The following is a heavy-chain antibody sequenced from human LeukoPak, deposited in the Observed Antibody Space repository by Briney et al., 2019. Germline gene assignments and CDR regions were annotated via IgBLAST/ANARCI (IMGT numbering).Heavy chain of an antibody. J-gene: IGHJ4*02. V-gene: IGHV1-3*01. CDR2: INAGNGNT. CDR1: GYTFTSYA. Sequence: GASVKVSCKASGYTFTSYAMHWVRQAPGQRLEWMGWINAGNGNTKYSQKFQGRVTITRDTSASTAYMELSSLRSEDTAVYYCARGPDRSGGPIGGDYWGQGTLVTVSS. CDR3: ARGPDRSGGPIGGDY. D-gene: IGHD2-15*01.